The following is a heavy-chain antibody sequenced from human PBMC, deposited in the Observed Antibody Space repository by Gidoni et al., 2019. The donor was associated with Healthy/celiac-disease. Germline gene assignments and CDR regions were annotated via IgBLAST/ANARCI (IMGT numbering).Heavy chain of an antibody. V-gene: IGHV3-21*01. CDR2: ISSSSSYI. CDR3: ARGFDDYGAFDI. Sequence: EVQLVESGGGLVKPGGSLRLSCAASGFTFSSYSMNWVRQAPGKGLEWVSSISSSSSYIYYADSVKGRFTISRDNAKNSLYLQMNSLRAEDTAVYYCARGFDDYGAFDIWGQGTMVTVSS. CDR1: GFTFSSYS. J-gene: IGHJ3*02. D-gene: IGHD4-17*01.